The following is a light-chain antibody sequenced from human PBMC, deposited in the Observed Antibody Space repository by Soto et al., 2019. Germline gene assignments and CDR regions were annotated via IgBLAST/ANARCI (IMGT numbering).Light chain of an antibody. Sequence: EIVMTQSPATLSLSPGERVTLSCRASQSVSSKLAWYQQKPGQAPRLLIYGASIRATDIPARFSGSGSGTEFTLTICRLQSEDFAIFYCQQYSNWPYTFGQGTKLEIK. J-gene: IGKJ2*01. CDR1: QSVSSK. CDR2: GAS. CDR3: QQYSNWPYT. V-gene: IGKV3-15*01.